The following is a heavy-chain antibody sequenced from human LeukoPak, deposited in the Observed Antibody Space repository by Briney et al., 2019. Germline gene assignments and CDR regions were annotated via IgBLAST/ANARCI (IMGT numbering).Heavy chain of an antibody. V-gene: IGHV4-39*01. D-gene: IGHD3-22*01. J-gene: IGHJ3*02. CDR2: IYYSGST. CDR3: ASYYYDSSGYFAFDI. Sequence: WFRQAPGKGLEWIGSIYYSGSTYYNPSLKSRVTISVDTSKNQFSLKLSSVTAADTAVYYCASYYYDSSGYFAFDIWGQGTMVTVSS.